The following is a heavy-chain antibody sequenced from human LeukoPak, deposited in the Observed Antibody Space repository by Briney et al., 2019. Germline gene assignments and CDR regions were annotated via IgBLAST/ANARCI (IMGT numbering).Heavy chain of an antibody. J-gene: IGHJ6*02. V-gene: IGHV3-48*03. CDR2: ISSSGSTI. D-gene: IGHD2-15*01. CDR1: GFTFSSYE. CDR3: ARVVTRISDV. Sequence: GGSLRLSCAASGFTFSSYEMNWVRQAPGKGLEWVSYISSSGSTIYYADSVKGRLTISRDNAKNSLYLQMNSLRAEDTAVYYCARVVTRISDVWGQGTTVTVSS.